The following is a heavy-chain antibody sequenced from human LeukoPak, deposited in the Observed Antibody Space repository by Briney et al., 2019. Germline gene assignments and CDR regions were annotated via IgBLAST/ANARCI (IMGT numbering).Heavy chain of an antibody. Sequence: SETLSLTCTVSGGSISSYYWSWIRQPAGKGLEWIGRIYTSGSTNYNPSLKSRVTMSVDTSKNQFSLKLSSVTAADTAVYYCARDWKYCTNGVCYNWFDPWGQGTLVTVSS. V-gene: IGHV4-4*07. CDR2: IYTSGST. CDR3: ARDWKYCTNGVCYNWFDP. D-gene: IGHD2-8*01. J-gene: IGHJ5*02. CDR1: GGSISSYY.